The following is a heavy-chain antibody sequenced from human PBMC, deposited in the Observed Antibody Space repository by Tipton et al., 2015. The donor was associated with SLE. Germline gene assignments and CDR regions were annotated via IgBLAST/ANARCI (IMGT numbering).Heavy chain of an antibody. V-gene: IGHV4-39*07. D-gene: IGHD3-3*01. CDR2: LYYTGDT. CDR1: GGSISNSFYY. J-gene: IGHJ5*02. Sequence: TLSLTCSVSGGSISNSFYYWGWIRQPPGKGLEWIGSLYYTGDTYYNPSLKGRVTISGDTSNNHFSLRLSSVTAADTAVYYCARQSITLFLGNFDPWGQGTLVTVSS. CDR3: ARQSITLFLGNFDP.